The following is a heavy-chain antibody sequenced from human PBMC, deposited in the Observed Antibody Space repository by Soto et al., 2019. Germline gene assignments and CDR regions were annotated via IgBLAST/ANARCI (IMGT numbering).Heavy chain of an antibody. CDR1: GFIFNTYW. CDR2: INSDGSIA. CDR3: VRAKASRTSALSL. V-gene: IGHV3-74*01. Sequence: PGGSLRLSCAASGFIFNTYWMHWVRQAPGKGLVWISRINSDGSIADYADSVRGRITTSRDNTKNTVYLQMNSLRVEDTAVYYCVRAKASRTSALSLWGQGSLVTVSS. J-gene: IGHJ4*02.